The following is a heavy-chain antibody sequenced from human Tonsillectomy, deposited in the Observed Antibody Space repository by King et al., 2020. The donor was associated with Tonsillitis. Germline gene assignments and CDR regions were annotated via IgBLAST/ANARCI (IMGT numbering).Heavy chain of an antibody. CDR1: GFSLSTSGVG. CDR3: DHRQFGNGLCGIFGVAIGVAFDY. CDR2: IYWDDDK. Sequence: ITLKESGPTLMKPTQTLTLTCTFSGFSLSTSGVGVGWIRQPPGKALEWLALIYWDDDKRYSPSLKSRLTITKDTSKNQVVLTMTNMDPVDTYTYYCDHRQFGNGLCGIFGVAIGVAFDYWGQGTLVTVSS. V-gene: IGHV2-5*02. J-gene: IGHJ4*02. D-gene: IGHD3-3*01.